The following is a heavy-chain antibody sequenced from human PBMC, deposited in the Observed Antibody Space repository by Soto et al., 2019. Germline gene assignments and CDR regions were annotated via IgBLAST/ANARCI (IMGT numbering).Heavy chain of an antibody. CDR1: GFTFSSYG. CDR2: IWYDGSNK. J-gene: IGHJ6*02. D-gene: IGHD2-8*01. V-gene: IGHV3-33*01. CDR3: ARSLMVYAIHCYYYGMDV. Sequence: QSGGSLRLSCAASGFTFSSYGMHWVRQAPGKGLEWVAVIWYDGSNKYYADSVKGRFTISRDNSKNTLYLQMNSLRAEDTAVYYCARSLMVYAIHCYYYGMDVWGQGTTVTVSS.